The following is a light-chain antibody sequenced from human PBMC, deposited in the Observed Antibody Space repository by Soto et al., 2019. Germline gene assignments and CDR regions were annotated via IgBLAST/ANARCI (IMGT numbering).Light chain of an antibody. CDR1: QAITNN. CDR2: EES. V-gene: IGKV1-9*01. Sequence: DLHLTHSPSSLSASVGDRVTITCRASQAITNNLAWYQQKPGNPPRLLIYEESTLHSGVPSRFSGRKVGTQFILTIDSLQPEDFATYYCQQVKSYPRTVGGGTKVDIK. CDR3: QQVKSYPRT. J-gene: IGKJ4*01.